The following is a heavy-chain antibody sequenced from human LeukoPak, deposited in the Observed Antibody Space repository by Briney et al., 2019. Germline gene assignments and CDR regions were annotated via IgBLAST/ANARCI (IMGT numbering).Heavy chain of an antibody. Sequence: GGSLRLSCSASGFTFSSYAMHWVGQAPGKGLEYVSAISSNGGSTYYADSVKGRFTVSRDNSKNTLYLQMSSLRAEDTAVYYSVKDGRGWLTDYWGQGTLVTVSS. CDR3: VKDGRGWLTDY. V-gene: IGHV3-64D*06. CDR2: ISSNGGST. D-gene: IGHD3-10*01. J-gene: IGHJ4*02. CDR1: GFTFSSYA.